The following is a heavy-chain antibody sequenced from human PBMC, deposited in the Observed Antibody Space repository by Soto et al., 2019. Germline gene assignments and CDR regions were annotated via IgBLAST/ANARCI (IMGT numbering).Heavy chain of an antibody. Sequence: HLQQSGPGLVKPSQTLSLTCAIYGDNVSTNSAAWNWIRQSPSRGLEWLGRTYYRSRWFSNYAVSVKSRVSIKADTSKNLFSLELNSVTPEDTAVYYCVRGPFQEGSGMVWFAPWGQGTKVIVSS. V-gene: IGHV6-1*01. CDR1: GDNVSTNSAA. D-gene: IGHD3-10*01. J-gene: IGHJ5*02. CDR3: VRGPFQEGSGMVWFAP. CDR2: TYYRSRWFS.